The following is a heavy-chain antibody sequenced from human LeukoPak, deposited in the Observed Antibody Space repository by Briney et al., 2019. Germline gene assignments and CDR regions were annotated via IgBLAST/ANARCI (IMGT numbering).Heavy chain of an antibody. CDR3: ARPDITSYYDSRGYDAFDV. J-gene: IGHJ3*01. Sequence: GESLKISCKGSGYRFNAYWIAWVRQMPGKGLEWMGIIYPDDSDTRYSPSFQGQVTISADKSVRTAYLQWSSLKASDTAMYYCARPDITSYYDSRGYDAFDVWGQGTMVTVSS. CDR2: IYPDDSDT. V-gene: IGHV5-51*01. D-gene: IGHD3-22*01. CDR1: GYRFNAYW.